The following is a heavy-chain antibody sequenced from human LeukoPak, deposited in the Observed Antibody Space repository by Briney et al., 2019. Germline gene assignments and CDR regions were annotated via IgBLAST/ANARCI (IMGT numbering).Heavy chain of an antibody. CDR2: FYYCEGT. CDR1: GGFMCGFY. Sequence: SETLSLPCTVSGGFMCGFYGSCIRQPPGKGPEGFGYFYYCEGTNFSPSLKRRVTILVGTSKYQFSLKLSSVTASDTADYYCARRASTVVGGAFDIWDQGTGVTVTA. CDR3: ARRASTVVGGAFDI. V-gene: IGHV4-59*08. J-gene: IGHJ3*02. D-gene: IGHD4-23*01.